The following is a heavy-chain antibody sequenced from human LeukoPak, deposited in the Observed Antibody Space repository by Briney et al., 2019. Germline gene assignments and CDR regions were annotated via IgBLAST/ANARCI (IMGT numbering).Heavy chain of an antibody. CDR3: ARGGGLYYYDSSGYAN. CDR2: MNPNSGNT. Sequence: ASVKVSCKASGYTFTSYDINWVRQATGQGLEWMGWMNPNSGNTGYAQKFQGRVTITRNTSISTAYMELSSLRSEDTAVYYCARGGGLYYYDSSGYANWGQGTLVTVSS. CDR1: GYTFTSYD. J-gene: IGHJ4*02. D-gene: IGHD3-22*01. V-gene: IGHV1-8*03.